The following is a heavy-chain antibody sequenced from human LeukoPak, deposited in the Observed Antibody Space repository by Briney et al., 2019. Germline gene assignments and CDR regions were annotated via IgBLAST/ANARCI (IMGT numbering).Heavy chain of an antibody. V-gene: IGHV3-72*01. Sequence: PGGSLRLSCAASGFTFSDHYMDWVRQAPGKGLEWVGRIRIKIYSFTTEYAASVRGRFTISRDDSQNSVFLQMNSLKSEDTAVYYCTRAEECSGGHCNPFDSWGQGTLVTVSS. CDR3: TRAEECSGGHCNPFDS. J-gene: IGHJ4*02. CDR1: GFTFSDHY. CDR2: IRIKIYSFTT. D-gene: IGHD2-15*01.